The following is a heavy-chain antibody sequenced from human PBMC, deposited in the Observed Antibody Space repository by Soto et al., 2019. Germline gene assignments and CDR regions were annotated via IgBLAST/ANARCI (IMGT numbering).Heavy chain of an antibody. J-gene: IGHJ4*02. V-gene: IGHV1-18*04. CDR3: ARVEFMIRERHDY. D-gene: IGHD3-16*01. Sequence: QVQLGQSGAEVKKPGASVKVSCKASGYLFTSNGISLVRQAPGQGLEWLGWINVHNGNSNYAQKFQGRVTMTTDTSKRTAYMEERTLIPDDPHMYYCARVEFMIRERHDYWGQVTLVTVSS. CDR2: INVHNGNS. CDR1: GYLFTSNG.